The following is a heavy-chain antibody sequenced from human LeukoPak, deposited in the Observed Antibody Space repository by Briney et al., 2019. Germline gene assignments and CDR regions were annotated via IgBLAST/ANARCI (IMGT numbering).Heavy chain of an antibody. D-gene: IGHD4-17*01. V-gene: IGHV4-39*07. CDR3: ARDPGEDYGDYGGWFDP. J-gene: IGHJ5*02. CDR1: GGSISSGDYY. Sequence: SETLSLTCTVSGGSISSGDYYWSWIRQPPGKGLEWIGSIYYSGSTYYNPSLKSRVTISVDTSKNQFSLKLSSVTAADTAVYYCARDPGEDYGDYGGWFDPWGQGTLVTVSS. CDR2: IYYSGST.